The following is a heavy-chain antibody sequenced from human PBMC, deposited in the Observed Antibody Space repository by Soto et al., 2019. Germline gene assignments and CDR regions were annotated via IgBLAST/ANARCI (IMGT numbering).Heavy chain of an antibody. CDR1: GFTFSSYS. J-gene: IGHJ6*02. D-gene: IGHD6-19*01. CDR2: ISSSSSNI. V-gene: IGHV3-21*01. Sequence: GGSLRLSCAASGFTFSSYSMNWVRQAPGKGLEWVSSISSSSSNIYYADSVKGRFTISRDNAKNTLYLQMNSLRAEDTAVYYCARACPAERWLAFYDYSSGMNDWGQRTKVSDS. CDR3: ARACPAERWLAFYDYSSGMND.